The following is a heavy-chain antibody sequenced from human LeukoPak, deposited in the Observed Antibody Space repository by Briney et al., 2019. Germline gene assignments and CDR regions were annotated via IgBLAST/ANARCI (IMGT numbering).Heavy chain of an antibody. D-gene: IGHD6-19*01. CDR1: GFTFSSYW. V-gene: IGHV3-23*01. CDR3: AKKEQWLEYYFDY. Sequence: GGSLRLSCAVSGFTFSSYWMSWVRQAPGKGLEWVSYISSSGSTIYYADSVKGRFTISRDNSKNTLYLQMNSLRAEDTAVYYCAKKEQWLEYYFDYWGQGTLVTVSS. J-gene: IGHJ4*02. CDR2: ISSSGSTI.